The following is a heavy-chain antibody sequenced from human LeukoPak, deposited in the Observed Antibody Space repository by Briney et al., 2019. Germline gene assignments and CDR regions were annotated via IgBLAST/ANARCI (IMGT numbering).Heavy chain of an antibody. CDR1: GYTFTSYG. V-gene: IGHV1-18*01. Sequence: ASVKVSCKASGYTFTSYGISWVRQAPGQGLEWTGWISAYNGNTNYAQKLQGRVTMTTDTSTSTAYMELRSLRSDDTAVYYCARDSDYDSSGYYYVWVSDYWGQGTLVTVSS. D-gene: IGHD3-22*01. J-gene: IGHJ4*02. CDR3: ARDSDYDSSGYYYVWVSDY. CDR2: ISAYNGNT.